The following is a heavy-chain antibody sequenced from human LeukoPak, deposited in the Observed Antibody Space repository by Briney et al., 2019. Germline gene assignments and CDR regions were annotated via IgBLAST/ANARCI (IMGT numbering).Heavy chain of an antibody. J-gene: IGHJ3*01. D-gene: IGHD3-16*02. CDR2: INHSGST. CDR3: ARDESYGAFDV. Sequence: SETLSLTCAVYGGSFSGYYWSWIRQPPGKGLEWIGEINHSGSTNYNPSLKSRVTISVDTSKNQFSLKLSSVTAADTAVYYCARDESYGAFDVWGQGTMVTVSS. CDR1: GGSFSGYY. V-gene: IGHV4-34*01.